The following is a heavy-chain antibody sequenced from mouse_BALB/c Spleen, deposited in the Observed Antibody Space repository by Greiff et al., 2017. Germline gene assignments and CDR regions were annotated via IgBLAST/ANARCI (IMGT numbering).Heavy chain of an antibody. CDR1: GYTFTSYW. V-gene: IGHV1S132*01. CDR3: ARGTTVVATDYFDY. D-gene: IGHD1-1*01. J-gene: IGHJ2*01. Sequence: QVQLQQSGAELVKPGASVKLSCKTSGYTFTSYWIQWVKQRPGQGLGWIGEIFPGAGTTYYNEKFKGKATLTIDTSSSTAYMQLSSLTSEDSAVYFCARGTTVVATDYFDYWGQGTTLTVSS. CDR2: IFPGAGTT.